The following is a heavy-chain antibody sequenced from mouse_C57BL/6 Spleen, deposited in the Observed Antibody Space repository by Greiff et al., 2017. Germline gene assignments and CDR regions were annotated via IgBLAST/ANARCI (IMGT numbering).Heavy chain of an antibody. J-gene: IGHJ3*01. V-gene: IGHV5-4*01. Sequence: LVESGGGLVKPGGSLQLSCAASGFTFSSYAMSWVRQTPEKRLEWVATISDGGSYTYYPDNVKGRFTISRDNAKNNLYLQMSHLKSEDTAMYYCARDTRLRGGFAYWGQGTLVTVSA. CDR2: ISDGGSYT. CDR3: ARDTRLRGGFAY. CDR1: GFTFSSYA. D-gene: IGHD2-4*01.